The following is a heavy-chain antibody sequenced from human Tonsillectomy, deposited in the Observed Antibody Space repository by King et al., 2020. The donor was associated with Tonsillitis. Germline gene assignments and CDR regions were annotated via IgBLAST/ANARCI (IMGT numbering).Heavy chain of an antibody. CDR1: GGSISSGGYS. J-gene: IGHJ4*02. D-gene: IGHD3-16*02. V-gene: IGHV4-30-2*01. CDR3: ARGWWGYPGDV. Sequence: QLQESGSGLVKPSQTLSLTCAVSGGSISSGGYSWSWIRQPPGKGLEWIGYIYHSGSTYYNPSLKSRVTISVDRSKNQFSLKLSSVTAADTAVYYCARGWWGYPGDVCGQGTLVTVSS. CDR2: IYHSGST.